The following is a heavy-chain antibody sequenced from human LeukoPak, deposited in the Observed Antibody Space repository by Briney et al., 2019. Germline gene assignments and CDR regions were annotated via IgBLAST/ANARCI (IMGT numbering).Heavy chain of an antibody. CDR3: ARSIAAAGTADY. CDR1: GGSISSYY. CDR2: IYYSGST. J-gene: IGHJ4*02. V-gene: IGHV4-59*01. D-gene: IGHD6-13*01. Sequence: PSETLPLTCTVSGGSISSYYWSWIRQPPGKGLEWIGYIYYSGSTNYNPSLKSRVTISVDTSKNQFSLKLSSVTAADTAVYYCARSIAAAGTADYWGQGTLGTVSS.